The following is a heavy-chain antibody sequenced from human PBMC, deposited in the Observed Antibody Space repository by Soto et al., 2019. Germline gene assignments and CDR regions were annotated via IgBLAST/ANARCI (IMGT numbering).Heavy chain of an antibody. D-gene: IGHD3-16*01. J-gene: IGHJ6*02. V-gene: IGHV1-18*01. CDR1: GYTFNTYG. CDR2: ISGYNGHT. Sequence: QVQLVQSGAEVRKPGASVKVSCKASGYTFNTYGISWVRQAPGQGLEWMGWISGYNGHTKYAQKFQGRVTMTTDTSTSTVYMDLRSLSSDDTAVYYCAREGEMPYYYYGLDVWGQGTTVTVSS. CDR3: AREGEMPYYYYGLDV.